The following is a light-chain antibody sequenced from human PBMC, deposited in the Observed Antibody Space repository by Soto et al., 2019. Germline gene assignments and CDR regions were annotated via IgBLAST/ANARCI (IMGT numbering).Light chain of an antibody. Sequence: QSALTQPASVSGSPGQSITISCTGTSSDVGGYNYVSWYQQYPGKAPKLMIYDVTDRPSGVSNRFSGSKSGNTASLTISGLQPEDEADYYCSSYTSASTHWVFGGGTKVPS. CDR2: DVT. CDR3: SSYTSASTHWV. J-gene: IGLJ3*02. V-gene: IGLV2-14*01. CDR1: SSDVGGYNY.